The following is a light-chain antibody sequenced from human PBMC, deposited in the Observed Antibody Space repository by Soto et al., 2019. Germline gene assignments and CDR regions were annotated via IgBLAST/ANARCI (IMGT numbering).Light chain of an antibody. CDR1: QSVLYSSNNKNY. Sequence: DIVMTQSPDSLAVSLGERATINCKSSQSVLYSSNNKNYLAWYQQNPGQPPKLLIYWASTRESGVPDRFSGSGSGTAFTPTISRLQAEDVAVYYCQQYYSTPLPFGGGTKVEIK. CDR3: QQYYSTPLP. CDR2: WAS. J-gene: IGKJ4*01. V-gene: IGKV4-1*01.